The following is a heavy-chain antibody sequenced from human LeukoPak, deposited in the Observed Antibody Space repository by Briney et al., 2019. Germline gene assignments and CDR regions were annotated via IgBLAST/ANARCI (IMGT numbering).Heavy chain of an antibody. CDR2: IYYSGST. J-gene: IGHJ4*02. Sequence: PSETLSLTCTVSGGSISSGDYYWSWIRQPPGKGLEWIGYIYYSGSTYYNPSLKSRVTISVDTSKNQFSLKLSSVTAADTAVYYCAREMITFGGVIGNFDYWGQGTLVTVSS. CDR1: GGSISSGDYY. D-gene: IGHD3-16*02. V-gene: IGHV4-30-4*01. CDR3: AREMITFGGVIGNFDY.